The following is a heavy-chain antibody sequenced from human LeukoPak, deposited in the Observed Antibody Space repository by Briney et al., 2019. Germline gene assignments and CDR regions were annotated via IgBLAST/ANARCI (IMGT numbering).Heavy chain of an antibody. CDR2: ISGSGGST. CDR1: GFTFSSYA. CDR3: ARGRLGGRSGNEY. V-gene: IGHV3-23*01. J-gene: IGHJ4*02. D-gene: IGHD2-15*01. Sequence: GGSLRLSCAASGFTFSSYAMSWVRQAPGKGLEWVSAISGSGGSTYYADSVKGRFTISRDNSKNTLYLQMNSLRAEDTAVYYCARGRLGGRSGNEYWGQGTLVTVSS.